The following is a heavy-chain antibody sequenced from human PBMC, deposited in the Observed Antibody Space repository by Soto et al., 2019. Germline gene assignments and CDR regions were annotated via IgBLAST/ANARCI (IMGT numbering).Heavy chain of an antibody. CDR1: GGSFSGYY. D-gene: IGHD3-10*01. CDR3: ARAETMVRGVRGVGYYYMDV. Sequence: QVQLQQWGAGLLKPSETLSLTCAVYGGSFSGYYWSWIRQPPGKGLEWIGEINHSGSTNYNPSLKRRVNISVDTSTNQFSLKLSSVTAADTAVYYCARAETMVRGVRGVGYYYMDVCGKGTTVTVSS. CDR2: INHSGST. V-gene: IGHV4-34*01. J-gene: IGHJ6*03.